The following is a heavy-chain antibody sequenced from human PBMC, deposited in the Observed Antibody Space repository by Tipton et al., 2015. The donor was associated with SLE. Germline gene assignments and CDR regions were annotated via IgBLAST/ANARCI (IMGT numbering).Heavy chain of an antibody. V-gene: IGHV3-9*01. Sequence: SLRLSCAASGFTFGDYAMHWVRQAPGKGLEWVSGISWNSGSKDYGDSVKGRFTISRDNAKNSLYLQMNSLRAEDTALYYCAKGGLFCSSTSCSSNWFDPWGQGTLVTVPS. CDR2: ISWNSGSK. J-gene: IGHJ5*02. D-gene: IGHD2-2*01. CDR3: AKGGLFCSSTSCSSNWFDP. CDR1: GFTFGDYA.